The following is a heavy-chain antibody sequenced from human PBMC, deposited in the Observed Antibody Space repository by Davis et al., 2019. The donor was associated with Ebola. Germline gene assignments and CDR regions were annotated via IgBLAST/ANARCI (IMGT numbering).Heavy chain of an antibody. CDR1: GYRFTTFW. J-gene: IGHJ4*02. CDR3: ARGGVTIFGAVVGYLDH. V-gene: IGHV5-10-1*01. CDR2: IDPKDSHT. Sequence: GESLKISCQVSGYRFTTFWINWVRQKPGKGLEWMGKIDPKDSHTEYSPSFQGHVTILVDKSISTAYLQWSSLKASDTATYYCARGGVTIFGAVVGYLDHWGQGTLVTVSS. D-gene: IGHD3-3*01.